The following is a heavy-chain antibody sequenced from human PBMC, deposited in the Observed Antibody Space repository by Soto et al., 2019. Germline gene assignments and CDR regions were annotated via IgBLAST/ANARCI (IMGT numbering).Heavy chain of an antibody. CDR2: ISGSGGST. CDR3: AKDQGGFWSGYQVDY. Sequence: GGSLRLSCAASGFTFSSYAMSWVRQAPGKGLEWVSAISGSGGSTYYADSVKGRFTISRDNSKNTLYLQMNSLRAEDTAVYYCAKDQGGFWSGYQVDYWGQGTLVTVSS. D-gene: IGHD3-3*01. J-gene: IGHJ4*02. V-gene: IGHV3-23*01. CDR1: GFTFSSYA.